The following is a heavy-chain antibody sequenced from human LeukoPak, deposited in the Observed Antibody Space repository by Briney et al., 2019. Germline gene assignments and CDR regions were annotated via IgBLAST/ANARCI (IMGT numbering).Heavy chain of an antibody. CDR3: AKDPSGYDFWCGYPSPMDV. CDR2: IWYDGSNK. CDR1: GFPFSRYG. Sequence: ARGSLRLPCAASGFPFSRYGMHRVRPAPGKGLELVAVIWYDGSNKYYADAVKGRFTISRDNSKNTLHLQVDSLRAVDTAVSYCAKDPSGYDFWCGYPSPMDVWGKGTTVTVSS. J-gene: IGHJ6*03. V-gene: IGHV3-33*06. D-gene: IGHD3-3*01.